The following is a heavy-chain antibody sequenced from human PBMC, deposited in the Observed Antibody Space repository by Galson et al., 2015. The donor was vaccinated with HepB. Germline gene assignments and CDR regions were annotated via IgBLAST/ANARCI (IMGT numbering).Heavy chain of an antibody. J-gene: IGHJ3*02. D-gene: IGHD2-15*01. CDR1: GDSVSNNHVA. V-gene: IGHV6-1*01. CDR3: ARGAYSSFDI. Sequence: CDISGDSVSNNHVAWNWIRQSPSRGLEWLGRTYRGSNQYAASMRGRIAINSDTSTNQFYLQLSSVTPEDTGLYYCARGAYSSFDIWGQGTMVTVSS. CDR2: TYRGSN.